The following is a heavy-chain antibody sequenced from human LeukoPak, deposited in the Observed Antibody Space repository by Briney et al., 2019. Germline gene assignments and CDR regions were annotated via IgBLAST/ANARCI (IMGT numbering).Heavy chain of an antibody. CDR3: AKSSGSNRVLDY. CDR2: ISGSGGST. CDR1: GLTFRNYA. D-gene: IGHD3-10*01. J-gene: IGHJ4*02. V-gene: IGHV3-23*01. Sequence: GGSLRLSCAASGLTFRNYAMSWVRQAPGKGLEWVSAISGSGGSTYYADSVKGRFTISRDNSKNTLYLQMNSLRAEDTAVYYCAKSSGSNRVLDYWGQGTLVTVSS.